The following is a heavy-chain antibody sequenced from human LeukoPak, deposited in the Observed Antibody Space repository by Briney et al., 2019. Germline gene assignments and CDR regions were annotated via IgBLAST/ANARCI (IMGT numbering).Heavy chain of an antibody. Sequence: GASVKVSCKASGGTFSSYAISWVRQAPGQGLEWMGGIIPIFGTANYAQKFQGRVTITADESTSTAYMELSSLRSEDTAVYYCARERSRWSGYSYVDLYYYMDVWGKGTTVTISS. CDR2: IIPIFGTA. J-gene: IGHJ6*03. D-gene: IGHD5-18*01. CDR1: GGTFSSYA. CDR3: ARERSRWSGYSYVDLYYYMDV. V-gene: IGHV1-69*13.